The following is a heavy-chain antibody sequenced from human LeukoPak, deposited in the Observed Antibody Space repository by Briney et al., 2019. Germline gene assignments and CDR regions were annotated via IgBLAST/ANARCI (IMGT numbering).Heavy chain of an antibody. CDR3: ARVELATER. D-gene: IGHD1-7*01. CDR1: GGSISTYY. CDR2: IYSNGVT. V-gene: IGHV4-4*07. J-gene: IGHJ4*02. Sequence: KPSEALSLTCTVSGGSISTYYWSWIRQSAGKGLQWIGHIYSNGVTSYNPSLKSRVAMSVDTSKNQFFLHLNSVTAADTAVYFCARVELATERWGLGTLVIVSS.